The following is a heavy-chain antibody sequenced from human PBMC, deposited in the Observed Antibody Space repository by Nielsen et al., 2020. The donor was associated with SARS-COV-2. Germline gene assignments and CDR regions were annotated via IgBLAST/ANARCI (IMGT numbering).Heavy chain of an antibody. J-gene: IGHJ5*02. D-gene: IGHD3-10*01. Sequence: SETLSLTCTVSGGSISSGDYYWSWIRQPPGKGLEWIGYIYYSGSTYYNPSLKSRVTISVDTSKNQFSLKLSSVTAADTAVYYCARRRITMARGWFDPWGQGTLVTVSS. CDR2: IYYSGST. V-gene: IGHV4-30-4*01. CDR1: GGSISSGDYY. CDR3: ARRRITMARGWFDP.